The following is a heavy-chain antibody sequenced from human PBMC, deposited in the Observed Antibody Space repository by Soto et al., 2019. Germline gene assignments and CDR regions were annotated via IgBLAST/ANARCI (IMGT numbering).Heavy chain of an antibody. Sequence: SVKVSCKASGYTFTSYAMHWVRQAPGQRLEWMGWINAGNGNTKYSQKFQGRVTITRDTSASTAYMELSSLRSEDTAVYYCARDSVYCSSTSCYAWADDAFDICGEGTMVTVSS. CDR1: GYTFTSYA. CDR2: INAGNGNT. D-gene: IGHD2-2*01. CDR3: ARDSVYCSSTSCYAWADDAFDI. J-gene: IGHJ3*02. V-gene: IGHV1-3*01.